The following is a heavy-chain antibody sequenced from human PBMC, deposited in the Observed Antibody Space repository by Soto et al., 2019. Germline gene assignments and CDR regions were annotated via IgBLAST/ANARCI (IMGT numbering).Heavy chain of an antibody. Sequence: SGPTLVNPTQTLTLTCTFPGFSLSTRAVGVGWIRQPPGKALEWLALIYWNDDQRYSPSLKNRLTITKDTSKNHVVLTMTNMDPADKATYYCAHRQDLGAFDIWGQGTMVTVSS. CDR1: GFSLSTRAVG. CDR2: IYWNDDQ. J-gene: IGHJ3*02. CDR3: AHRQDLGAFDI. V-gene: IGHV2-5*01. D-gene: IGHD7-27*01.